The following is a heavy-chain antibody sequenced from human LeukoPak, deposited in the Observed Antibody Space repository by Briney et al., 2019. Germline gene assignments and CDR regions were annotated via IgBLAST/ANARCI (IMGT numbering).Heavy chain of an antibody. J-gene: IGHJ4*02. Sequence: PGGSLTLSCAASGFTFSRYGMHWVRQAPRKGPEWVAVIWYDGSYDYYPASVKGRFTISRDSSKNKLFLQMNTLRADDTAVYYFAIEGVRATRLVCWGQGTLVTVSS. D-gene: IGHD3-10*01. CDR1: GFTFSRYG. V-gene: IGHV3-33*01. CDR3: AIEGVRATRLVC. CDR2: IWYDGSYD.